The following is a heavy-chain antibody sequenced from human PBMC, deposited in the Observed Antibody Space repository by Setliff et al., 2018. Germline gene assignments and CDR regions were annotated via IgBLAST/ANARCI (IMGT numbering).Heavy chain of an antibody. J-gene: IGHJ4*02. CDR2: LTPILGKT. CDR3: ARELRSPFWHIDY. CDR1: GGSFDSDV. D-gene: IGHD3-16*01. Sequence: SVKVSCKASGGSFDSDVITWVRQAPGQGLEWMGRLTPILGKTNYAESFQGRVLITADRSTNTVQMQLSCLRSEDTAVYYCARELRSPFWHIDYWGQGTLVTVSS. V-gene: IGHV1-69*13.